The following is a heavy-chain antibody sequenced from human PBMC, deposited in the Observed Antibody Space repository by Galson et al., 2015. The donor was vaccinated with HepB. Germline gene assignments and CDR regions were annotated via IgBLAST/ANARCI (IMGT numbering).Heavy chain of an antibody. Sequence: ETLSLTCNVSGASMNSNNFYWGWIRQAPGTGLPGTGLEWIGSVYYNGRTYYTPSLKSRVIISVDTAKSQFSLRLASVTAADTAVYYCARTACSGSICPWYFDVWGRGTLVTVSS. D-gene: IGHD2-15*01. CDR2: VYYNGRT. CDR3: ARTACSGSICPWYFDV. J-gene: IGHJ2*01. V-gene: IGHV4-39*01. CDR1: GASMNSNNFY.